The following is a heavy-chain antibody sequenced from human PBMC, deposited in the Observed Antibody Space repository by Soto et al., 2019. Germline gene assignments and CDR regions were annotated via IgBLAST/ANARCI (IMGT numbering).Heavy chain of an antibody. J-gene: IGHJ4*02. V-gene: IGHV3-23*01. D-gene: IGHD6-19*01. Sequence: GGSLRHSCAASEFTYSSYPMSWVRQAPGKGLEWVSAISGSGGSTYYADSVKGRFTISRDNSKNTLYLQMNSLRAEDTAVYYCAKGPPIAVADQYFDYWGQGTLVTVSS. CDR1: EFTYSSYP. CDR3: AKGPPIAVADQYFDY. CDR2: ISGSGGST.